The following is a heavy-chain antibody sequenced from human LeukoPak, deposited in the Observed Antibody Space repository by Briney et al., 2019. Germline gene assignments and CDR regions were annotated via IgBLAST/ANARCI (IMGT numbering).Heavy chain of an antibody. CDR2: ISSSGNT. Sequence: GGSLRLSCAASGFTVSGSYMSWVRQAPGKGLEWVSVISSSGNTYYADSVKGRFTVSRDNAKNTVHLQMNSLRDDDTAVYYCARASPADFNLWGRGTLVTVSS. V-gene: IGHV3-53*01. CDR1: GFTVSGSY. J-gene: IGHJ2*01. CDR3: ARASPADFNL.